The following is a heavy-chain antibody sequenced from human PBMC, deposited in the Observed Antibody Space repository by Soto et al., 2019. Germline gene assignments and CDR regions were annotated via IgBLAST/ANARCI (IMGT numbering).Heavy chain of an antibody. CDR2: ILPRLGST. V-gene: IGHV1-69*06. CDR1: GGTFGNYG. D-gene: IGHD3-3*01. CDR3: ARDRYSDDVGLFYEFAD. Sequence: QVQLVQPGAEVKKPGSSVKVSCKASGGTFGNYGISWVRQAPGQGLEWMGGILPRLGSTKSAQGFQGRVTFIADKSTNSVYMALSSLRPEDTAVFSFARDRYSDDVGLFYEFADWGQGTLVTVSS. J-gene: IGHJ4*02.